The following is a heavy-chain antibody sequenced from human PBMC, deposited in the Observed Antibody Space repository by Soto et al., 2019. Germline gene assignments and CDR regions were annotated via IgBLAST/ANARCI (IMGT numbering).Heavy chain of an antibody. V-gene: IGHV1-18*01. J-gene: IGHJ5*02. D-gene: IGHD6-13*01. CDR2: ISAYNGNT. CDR1: GYTFTSYG. Sequence: QVQLVQSGAEVKKPWASVKVSCKASGYTFTSYGISWVRQAPGQGLEWMGWISAYNGNTNYAQKLQGRVTMTTDTSTSTAYMELRSLRSDDTAVYYCATTPRVAAAGTEVDPWGQGTLVTVSS. CDR3: ATTPRVAAAGTEVDP.